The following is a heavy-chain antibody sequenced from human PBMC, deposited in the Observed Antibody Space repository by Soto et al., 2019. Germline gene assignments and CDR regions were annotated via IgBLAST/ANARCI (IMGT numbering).Heavy chain of an antibody. D-gene: IGHD6-19*01. CDR1: GGSISSSSYY. CDR2: IYHSGST. Sequence: PSETLSLTCTVSGGSISSSSYYWGWIRQPPGKGLEWIGSIYHSGSTNYNPSLKSRVTISVDTSKNQFSLKLSSVTAADTAVYYCAREEGYSSGSWFDPWGQGTLVTVSS. V-gene: IGHV4-39*07. CDR3: AREEGYSSGSWFDP. J-gene: IGHJ5*02.